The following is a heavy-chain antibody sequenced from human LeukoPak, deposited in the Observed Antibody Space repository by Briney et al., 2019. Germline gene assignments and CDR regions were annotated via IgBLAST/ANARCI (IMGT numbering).Heavy chain of an antibody. CDR1: GGSISSGGYY. CDR3: ARGPSYDFWSGYFNLGGMDV. V-gene: IGHV4-31*03. J-gene: IGHJ6*02. CDR2: IYYSGST. Sequence: PSETLSLTCTVSGGSISSGGYYWSWIRQHPGKGLEWIGYIYYSGSTYYNPSLKSRVTISVDTSKNQFSLKLSSVTAAYTAVYYCARGPSYDFWSGYFNLGGMDVWGQGTTVTVSS. D-gene: IGHD3-3*01.